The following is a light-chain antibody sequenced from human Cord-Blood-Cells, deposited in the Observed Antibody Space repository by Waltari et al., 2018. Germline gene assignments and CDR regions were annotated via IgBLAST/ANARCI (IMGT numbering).Light chain of an antibody. V-gene: IGKV1-8*01. CDR1: QGISSY. CDR3: QQYYSYPRT. CDR2: AAS. Sequence: AIRMTQSPSSFSASTGDSVTITCRARQGISSYLAWYQQKPGKAPKLLIYAASTLQSGVPSRFSGSGSGTDFTLTISCLQSEDFATYYCQQYYSYPRTFGQGTKVEIK. J-gene: IGKJ1*01.